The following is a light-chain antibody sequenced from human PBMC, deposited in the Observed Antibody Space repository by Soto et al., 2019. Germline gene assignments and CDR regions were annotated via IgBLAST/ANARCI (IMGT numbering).Light chain of an antibody. V-gene: IGKV1-5*01. CDR1: QSISMW. CDR3: QQYDTYPWT. CDR2: DAS. J-gene: IGKJ1*01. Sequence: DIEMTQSPSTLSASVGDRVTITCRASQSISMWLAWYQQKPGMAPKFLIYDASFLEGGVPSRCSGSGSGTEFTRTISSLQPDDFATDDCQQYDTYPWTVGQGTKVESK.